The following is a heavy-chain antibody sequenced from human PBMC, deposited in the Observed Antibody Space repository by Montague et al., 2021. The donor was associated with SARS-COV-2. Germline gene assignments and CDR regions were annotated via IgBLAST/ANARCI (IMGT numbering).Heavy chain of an antibody. CDR1: ADLFSGYY. D-gene: IGHD3-10*01. V-gene: IGHV4-34*01. CDR2: INRDGNT. CDR3: ARARWSRILWFGDSQYFDY. Sequence: SETLSLTCAVYADLFSGYYWAWIRQSPGKGLEWIGEINRDGNTNYNPSLKDRVTMSADTSKSQFSLEMRSVTAADTAVYFCARARWSRILWFGDSQYFDYWGQGTPVTVSS. J-gene: IGHJ4*02.